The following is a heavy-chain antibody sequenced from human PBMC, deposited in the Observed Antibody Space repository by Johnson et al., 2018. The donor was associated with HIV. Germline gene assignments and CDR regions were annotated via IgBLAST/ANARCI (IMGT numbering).Heavy chain of an antibody. CDR3: ARASLARGGKIRAFDI. D-gene: IGHD4-23*01. Sequence: QVQLVESGGGVVQPGGSLRLSCAASGFTFSSSGMHWVRQAPGKGLEWVAFIRYDGSDKYYVDAVKGRLIISRDNVNNSVYLQMNSLRAEDTAVFYCARASLARGGKIRAFDIWGQGTMVTVSS. CDR1: GFTFSSSG. J-gene: IGHJ3*02. CDR2: IRYDGSDK. V-gene: IGHV3-30*02.